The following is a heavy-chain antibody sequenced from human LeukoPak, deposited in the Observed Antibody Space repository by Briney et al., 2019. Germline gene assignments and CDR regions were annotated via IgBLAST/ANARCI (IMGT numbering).Heavy chain of an antibody. V-gene: IGHV4-38-2*02. CDR3: AREGEDCSGGSCYHYYFDY. J-gene: IGHJ4*02. Sequence: TSETLSVTGTVSGYSISSGYYWGWIRQPPGKGLEWIGSIYNSGSTYYNPSLKSRVTISVDTSKNQFSLKLSSVTAADTAVYYCAREGEDCSGGSCYHYYFDYWGQGTLVTVSS. D-gene: IGHD2-15*01. CDR2: IYNSGST. CDR1: GYSISSGYY.